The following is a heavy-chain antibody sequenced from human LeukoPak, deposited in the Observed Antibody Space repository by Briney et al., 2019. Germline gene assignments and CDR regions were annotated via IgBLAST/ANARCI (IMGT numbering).Heavy chain of an antibody. D-gene: IGHD6-19*01. CDR2: ISWNSGSI. CDR1: GFTFDDYA. CDR3: AKGSSVFFVTVAGPDY. V-gene: IGHV3-9*01. J-gene: IGHJ4*02. Sequence: GGSLRLSCAASGFTFDDYAMHWVRQAPGKGLEWVSGISWNSGSIGYADSVKGRFTISRDNAKNSLYLQMNSLRAEDTALYYCAKGSSVFFVTVAGPDYWSQGTLVTVSS.